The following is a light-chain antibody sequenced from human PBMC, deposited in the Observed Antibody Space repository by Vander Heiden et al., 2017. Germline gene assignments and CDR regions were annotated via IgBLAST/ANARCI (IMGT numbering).Light chain of an antibody. Sequence: SYVLPQPPSLSVAPGQTARITCGGNNIGSKRGHWYQQKPGQAPVLVVYDDSDRPSGIPERFSGSNSGNTATLTISRVEAGDEADYYCQVWDSSSDHVVFGGGTKLTVL. V-gene: IGLV3-21*02. CDR1: NIGSKR. CDR2: DDS. CDR3: QVWDSSSDHVV. J-gene: IGLJ2*01.